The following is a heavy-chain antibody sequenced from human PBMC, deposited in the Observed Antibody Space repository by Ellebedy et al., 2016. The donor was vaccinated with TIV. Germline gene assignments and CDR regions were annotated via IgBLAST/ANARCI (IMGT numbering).Heavy chain of an antibody. Sequence: GESLKISCAASGFTFSSYSMNWVRQAPGKGLEWVSYISSSSSTIYYADSVKGRFTISRDNAKNSLYLQMNSLRAEDTAVYYCARVGLIFGVVIQFDYYYMDVWGKGTTVTVSS. CDR1: GFTFSSYS. D-gene: IGHD3-3*02. CDR3: ARVGLIFGVVIQFDYYYMDV. V-gene: IGHV3-48*01. J-gene: IGHJ6*03. CDR2: ISSSSSTI.